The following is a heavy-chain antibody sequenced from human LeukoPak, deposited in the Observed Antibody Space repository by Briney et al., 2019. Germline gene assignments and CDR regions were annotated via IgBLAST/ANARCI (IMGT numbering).Heavy chain of an antibody. V-gene: IGHV1-18*01. CDR1: GYTFTSYG. CDR3: ARGIQLWFKSDAFDI. Sequence: ASVKVSCKASGYTFTSYGISWVRQAPGQGLEWMGWISAYNGNTNYAQKLQGRVTMTTDTSTSTAYMELRSLRSDDTAVYYCARGIQLWFKSDAFDIWGQGTMVTVSS. J-gene: IGHJ3*02. CDR2: ISAYNGNT. D-gene: IGHD5-18*01.